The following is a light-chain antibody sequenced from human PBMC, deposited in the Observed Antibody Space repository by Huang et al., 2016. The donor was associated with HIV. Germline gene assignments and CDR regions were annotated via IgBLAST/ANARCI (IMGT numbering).Light chain of an antibody. V-gene: IGKV3-15*01. CDR2: GAS. CDR1: QSVSSN. CDR3: QQYNNWPPLT. J-gene: IGKJ4*01. Sequence: EIVMTQSPATLSVSPGERATLSCRASQSVSSNLAWYQQKSGQAPRLLIYGASTRATGIPARFSGSGSGTECTLTISSLQSEDFAVYYCQQYNNWPPLTFGGGTKVEIK.